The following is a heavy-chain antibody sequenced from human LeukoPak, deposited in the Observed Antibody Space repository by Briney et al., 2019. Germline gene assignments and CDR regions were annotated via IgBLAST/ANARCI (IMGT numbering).Heavy chain of an antibody. J-gene: IGHJ4*02. CDR3: ARDRGATVTTVNLVY. Sequence: SVKVSCKASGGTFSSNAISWVRQAPGQGLEWMGGIIPIFGTANYAQKFQGRVTITADESTSTAYMELSSLRSEDTAVYYCARDRGATVTTVNLVYWGQGTLVTVSS. D-gene: IGHD4-17*01. CDR1: GGTFSSNA. CDR2: IIPIFGTA. V-gene: IGHV1-69*13.